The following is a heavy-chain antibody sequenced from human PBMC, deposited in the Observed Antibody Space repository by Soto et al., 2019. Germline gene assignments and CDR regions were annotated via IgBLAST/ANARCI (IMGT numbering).Heavy chain of an antibody. CDR2: IWYDGSNK. V-gene: IGHV3-33*01. D-gene: IGHD5-12*01. Sequence: PGGSLRLSCAASGFTFSSYGMHWVRQPPGKGLEWVAVIWYDGSNKYYADSVKGRFTISRDNSKNTLYLQMNSLRAEDTAVYYCARDQVATIVEYYYGMDVWGQGTTVTVSS. J-gene: IGHJ6*02. CDR1: GFTFSSYG. CDR3: ARDQVATIVEYYYGMDV.